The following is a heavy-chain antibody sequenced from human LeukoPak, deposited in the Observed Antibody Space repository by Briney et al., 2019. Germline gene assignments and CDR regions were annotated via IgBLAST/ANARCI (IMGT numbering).Heavy chain of an antibody. V-gene: IGHV3-23*01. CDR1: GFTFSSYA. CDR3: AKDINYYDSSGYGLFDY. CDR2: ISGSGGST. J-gene: IGHJ4*02. D-gene: IGHD3-22*01. Sequence: GGSLRLSCAASGFTFSSYAMSWVRQAPGKGLEWVSAISGSGGSTYYADSVKGRFTISRDNSKNTLYLQMNSLRAEDTAVYYCAKDINYYDSSGYGLFDYWGQGTLVTVSS.